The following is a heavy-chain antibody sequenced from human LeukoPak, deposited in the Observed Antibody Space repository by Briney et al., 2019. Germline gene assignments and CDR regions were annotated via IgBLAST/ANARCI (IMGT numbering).Heavy chain of an antibody. CDR2: ISAYNGNT. V-gene: IGHV1-18*01. CDR3: ARDRTRKPTENYYGSGSLY. Sequence: ASVKVSCKASGYTFTSYGISWVRQAPGQGLEWMGWISAYNGNTNYAQKLQGRDTMTTDTSTSTAYKELRSLRSDDTAVYYCARDRTRKPTENYYGSGSLYWGQGTLVTVSS. J-gene: IGHJ4*02. CDR1: GYTFTSYG. D-gene: IGHD3-10*01.